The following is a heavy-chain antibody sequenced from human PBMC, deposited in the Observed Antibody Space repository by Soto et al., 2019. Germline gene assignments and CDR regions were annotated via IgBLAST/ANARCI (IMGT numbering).Heavy chain of an antibody. V-gene: IGHV3-74*01. CDR1: GFTFSSYW. CDR2: INSDGSST. D-gene: IGHD2-2*01. J-gene: IGHJ6*02. Sequence: EVQLVESGGGLVQPGGSLRLSCAASGFTFSSYWMHWVRQAPGKGLVWVSRINSDGSSTSYADSVKGRFTISRDNAKNTLYLQMHSPRAEDRAVYYCARDSEVYCSSTRCSLTYYYGMDVWGQGTTVTVSS. CDR3: ARDSEVYCSSTRCSLTYYYGMDV.